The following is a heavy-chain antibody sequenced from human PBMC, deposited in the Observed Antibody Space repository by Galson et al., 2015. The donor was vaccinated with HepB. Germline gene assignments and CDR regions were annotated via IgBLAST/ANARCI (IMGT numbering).Heavy chain of an antibody. CDR3: ATSGDFDNQIYYYGMDV. J-gene: IGHJ6*02. V-gene: IGHV1-69*13. Sequence: SVKVSCKASGGTFSSYAISWVRQAPGQGLEWMGGIIPIFGIANYAQKFQGRVTITADESTSTAYMELSSLRSEDTAVYYCATSGDFDNQIYYYGMDVWGQGTTVTVSS. CDR1: GGTFSSYA. D-gene: IGHD3-22*01. CDR2: IIPIFGIA.